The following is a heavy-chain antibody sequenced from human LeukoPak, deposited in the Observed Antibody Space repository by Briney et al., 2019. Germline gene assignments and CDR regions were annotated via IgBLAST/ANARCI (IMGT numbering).Heavy chain of an antibody. J-gene: IGHJ4*02. CDR2: ISGGGGGT. CDR3: AKARFGVLTRWDY. V-gene: IGHV3-23*01. CDR1: GFTFSSYA. D-gene: IGHD3-3*01. Sequence: PGGSLRLSCAASGFTFSSYAMSWVRQAPGKGLEWVSVISGGGGGTYYADSVEGRFTISRDNSKSTLYLQMNSLRAEDTAIYYCAKARFGVLTRWDYWGQGTLVTVSS.